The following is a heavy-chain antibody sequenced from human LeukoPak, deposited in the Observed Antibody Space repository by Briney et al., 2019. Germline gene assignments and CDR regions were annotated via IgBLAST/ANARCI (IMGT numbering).Heavy chain of an antibody. J-gene: IGHJ4*02. Sequence: SETLSLTCAVSGGSISSGGYYWSWIRQHPGKGLEWIGYIYYSGSTYYNPSLKSRVTISVDTSKNQFSLKLSSVTAADTAVYYCARDGENSSGYYFDYWGQGTLVTVSS. CDR2: IYYSGST. D-gene: IGHD3-22*01. CDR1: GGSISSGGYY. V-gene: IGHV4-31*11. CDR3: ARDGENSSGYYFDY.